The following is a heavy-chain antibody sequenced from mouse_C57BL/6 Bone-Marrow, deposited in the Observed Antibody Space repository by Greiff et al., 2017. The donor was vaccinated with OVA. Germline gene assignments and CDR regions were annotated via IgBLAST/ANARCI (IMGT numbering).Heavy chain of an antibody. CDR1: GYTFTSYG. Sequence: QVQLQQSGAELARPGASVKLSCKASGYTFTSYGISWVKQRTGQGLEWIGEIYPRSGNTYYNEKFKGKATLTADKSSSTAYMELRSLTSEDSAVYFCGVYGSSPYYAMDYWGQGTSVTVSS. J-gene: IGHJ4*01. V-gene: IGHV1-81*01. CDR3: GVYGSSPYYAMDY. D-gene: IGHD1-1*01. CDR2: IYPRSGNT.